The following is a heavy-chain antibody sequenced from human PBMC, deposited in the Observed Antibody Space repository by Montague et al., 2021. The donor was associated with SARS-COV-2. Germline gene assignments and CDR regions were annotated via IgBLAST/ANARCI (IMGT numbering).Heavy chain of an antibody. CDR1: GGSISSSSYY. CDR2: IYYSGTT. V-gene: IGHV4-39*02. CDR3: AREDAGDWYLDL. J-gene: IGHJ2*01. D-gene: IGHD1-1*01. Sequence: SETLSLTCTVSGGSISSSSYYWGWIRQPPGKGPEWIGSIYYSGTTFYNPSLRSRVTMSVDTSKNQFSLRLSSVTAADTAAFYCAREDAGDWYLDLWGRGTLVTVSS.